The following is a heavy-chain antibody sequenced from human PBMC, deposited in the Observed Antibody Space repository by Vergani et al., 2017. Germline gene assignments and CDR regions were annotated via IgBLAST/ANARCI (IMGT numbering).Heavy chain of an antibody. CDR3: ARRTGYSSSWYFDL. CDR2: IYGGGST. D-gene: IGHD6-13*01. CDR1: GFTVSRNY. V-gene: IGHV3-53*02. J-gene: IGHJ2*01. Sequence: EVQLVETGGGLIQPGGSLRLSCAASGFTVSRNYMSWVRQAPGKGLEWVSVIYGGGSTYDADSVKGRFTISRDNSKNTLYLQMNRLRAEDTAVYYCARRTGYSSSWYFDLWGRGTLVTVPS.